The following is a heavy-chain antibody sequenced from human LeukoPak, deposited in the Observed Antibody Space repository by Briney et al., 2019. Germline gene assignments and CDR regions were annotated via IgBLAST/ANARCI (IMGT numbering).Heavy chain of an antibody. V-gene: IGHV1-69*04. CDR3: ARVHDSSGYSLDY. J-gene: IGHJ4*02. CDR1: GGTFSSYA. D-gene: IGHD3-22*01. CDR2: IIPILGIA. Sequence: GASVKVSCKASGGTFSSYAISWVRQAPGQGVEGMGRIIPILGIANYAQKFQGRVTITADKSTSTAYMELSSLRSEDTAMYYCARVHDSSGYSLDYWGQGTLVTVSS.